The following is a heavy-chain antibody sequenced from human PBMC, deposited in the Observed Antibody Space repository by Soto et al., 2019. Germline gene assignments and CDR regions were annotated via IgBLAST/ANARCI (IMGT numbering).Heavy chain of an antibody. V-gene: IGHV4-59*01. Sequence: SETLSLTCTVSGGSISSYYWSWIRQPPGKGLEWIGYIYYSGSTNYNPSLKSRVTISVDTSKNQFSLKLSSVTAADTAVYYCARDWLDYDILTGGTNYYGMYVWGQGTTVTVS. CDR1: GGSISSYY. CDR3: ARDWLDYDILTGGTNYYGMYV. J-gene: IGHJ6*02. D-gene: IGHD3-9*01. CDR2: IYYSGST.